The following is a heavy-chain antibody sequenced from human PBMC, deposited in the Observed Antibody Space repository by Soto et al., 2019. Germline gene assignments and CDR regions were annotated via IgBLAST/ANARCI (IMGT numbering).Heavy chain of an antibody. V-gene: IGHV1-46*01. J-gene: IGHJ6*02. CDR3: AREKASTSLLTHYYYAMDV. CDR2: INPSGGRT. Sequence: ASVKVSCKSSGYTFINYYVHWVRQAPGQGLEWMGMINPSGGRTTYPQKFQGRVTMTRDTSTSTVYVELSSLRSDNTAVFYCAREKASTSLLTHYYYAMDVWGQGTTVTVSS. CDR1: GYTFINYY.